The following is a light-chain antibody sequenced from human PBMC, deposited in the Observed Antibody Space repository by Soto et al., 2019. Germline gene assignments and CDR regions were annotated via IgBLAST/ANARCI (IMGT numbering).Light chain of an antibody. CDR2: AAS. V-gene: IGKV1-39*01. CDR1: QSISSY. Sequence: DIQITQSPSSLSASVGDRVTITCRASQSISSYLNWYQQKPGKAPKLLIYAASSLQSGVPSRFSGSGSGTDFTLTISSLQPEDFATYYCQQSSSIPITFGQGTRLEIK. J-gene: IGKJ5*01. CDR3: QQSSSIPIT.